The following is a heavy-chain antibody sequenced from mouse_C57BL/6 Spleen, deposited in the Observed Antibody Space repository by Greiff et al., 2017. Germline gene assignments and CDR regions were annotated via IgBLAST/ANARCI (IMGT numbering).Heavy chain of an antibody. D-gene: IGHD2-4*01. CDR2: IDPEDGET. V-gene: IGHV14-2*01. Sequence: VQLQQSGAELVKPGASVKLSCTASGFNIKDYYMHWLKQRTEQGLEWIGRIDPEDGETKYAPKFQGKATITADTSSNTAYLQLSSLTSEDTAVYYCARGAYDYGGAWFAYWGQGTLVTVSA. CDR3: ARGAYDYGGAWFAY. CDR1: GFNIKDYY. J-gene: IGHJ3*01.